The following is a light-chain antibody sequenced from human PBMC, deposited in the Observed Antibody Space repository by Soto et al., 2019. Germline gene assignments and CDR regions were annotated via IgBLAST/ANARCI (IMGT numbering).Light chain of an antibody. Sequence: DIQLTQSPSTLSASIGDRVTITCRASQSINRWLAWYQQNPGKAPKLLIYDASSLESGVPSRFTGSGSGTDFTLTITSLQPDDFATYYCQHPRWTFGQGTKVEIK. CDR1: QSINRW. J-gene: IGKJ1*01. CDR2: DAS. CDR3: QHPRWT. V-gene: IGKV1-5*01.